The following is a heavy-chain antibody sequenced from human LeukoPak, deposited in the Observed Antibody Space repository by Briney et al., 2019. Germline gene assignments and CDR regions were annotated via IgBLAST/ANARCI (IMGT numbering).Heavy chain of an antibody. CDR1: GFTVSTNY. CDR3: ARDLLEWYFDY. CDR2: IYSGGST. D-gene: IGHD3-3*01. V-gene: IGHV3-66*01. Sequence: GGSLRLSCAASGFTVSTNYMSWVRQTPGKGLEWVSVIYSGGSTYYADSVKGRFTISRDNSKNTLYLQMNSLRAEDTAVYYCARDLLEWYFDYWGQGTLVTVSS. J-gene: IGHJ4*02.